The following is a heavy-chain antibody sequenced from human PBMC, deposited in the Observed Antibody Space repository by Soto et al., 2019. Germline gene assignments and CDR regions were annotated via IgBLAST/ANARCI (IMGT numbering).Heavy chain of an antibody. V-gene: IGHV3-48*02. Sequence: PGGSLRLSCAASGFTFSNCGMNWVRQTPGKGLEWVSYISDSGATKHYADSVKGRFTISRDNGKDSLYLQMNSLRDGDTAVYFCARCSRNSCYSYGVDVWGQGATVTVS. CDR3: ARCSRNSCYSYGVDV. CDR2: ISDSGATK. CDR1: GFTFSNCG. J-gene: IGHJ6*02. D-gene: IGHD2-15*01.